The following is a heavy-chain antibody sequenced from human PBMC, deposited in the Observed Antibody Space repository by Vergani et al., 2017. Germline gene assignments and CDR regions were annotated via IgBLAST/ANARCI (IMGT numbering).Heavy chain of an antibody. CDR1: GGSISSSSYY. CDR2: IYHSGST. V-gene: IGHV4-39*07. CDR3: ARGYCSGGSCYHDAFDI. D-gene: IGHD2-15*01. Sequence: QLQLQESGPGLVKPSETLSLTCTVSGGSISSSSYYWGWIRQPPGKGLEWIGYIYHSGSTYYNPSLKSRVTISVDRSKNQFSLKLSSVTAADTAVYYCARGYCSGGSCYHDAFDIWGQGTMVTVSS. J-gene: IGHJ3*02.